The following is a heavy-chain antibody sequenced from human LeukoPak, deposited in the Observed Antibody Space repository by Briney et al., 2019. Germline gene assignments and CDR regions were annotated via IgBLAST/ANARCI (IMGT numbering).Heavy chain of an antibody. J-gene: IGHJ4*02. D-gene: IGHD1-26*01. CDR3: ARDGWIVGAPRTTNYFDY. V-gene: IGHV3-21*01. Sequence: GGSLRLSCAASGFTFSSYSMNWVRQAPGKGLEWVSSISSSSSYIYYADSVKGRFTISRDNAKNSLYLQMNSLRAEDTAVYYCARDGWIVGAPRTTNYFDYWGQGTLVTVSS. CDR2: ISSSSSYI. CDR1: GFTFSSYS.